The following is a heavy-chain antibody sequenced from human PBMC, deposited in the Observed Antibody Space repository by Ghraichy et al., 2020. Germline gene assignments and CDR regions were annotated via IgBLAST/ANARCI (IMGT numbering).Heavy chain of an antibody. CDR2: INHSGST. J-gene: IGHJ6*02. D-gene: IGHD6-13*01. CDR3: ARWARRSSSWYANGGSYSNHVYSPLYYYYGMDV. Sequence: SQTLSLTCAVYGGSFSGYYWSWIRQPPGKGLEWIGEINHSGSTNYNPSLKSRVTISVDTSKNQFSLKLSSVTAADTAVYYCARWARRSSSWYANGGSYSNHVYSPLYYYYGMDVWGQGTTVTVSS. V-gene: IGHV4-34*01. CDR1: GGSFSGYY.